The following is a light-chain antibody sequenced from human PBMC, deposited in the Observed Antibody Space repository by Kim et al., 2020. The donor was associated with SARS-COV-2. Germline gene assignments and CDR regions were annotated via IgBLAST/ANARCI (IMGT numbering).Light chain of an antibody. CDR3: QSYDSTNHVV. CDR2: EDS. J-gene: IGLJ2*01. V-gene: IGLV6-57*03. CDR1: SGSIARNY. Sequence: KTVTISCTRSSGSIARNYVQWHQQRPGSAPITVIYEDSQRPSGVPDRFSGSTDSSSNSASLTISGLKTEDEADYCCQSYDSTNHVVFGGGTQLTVL.